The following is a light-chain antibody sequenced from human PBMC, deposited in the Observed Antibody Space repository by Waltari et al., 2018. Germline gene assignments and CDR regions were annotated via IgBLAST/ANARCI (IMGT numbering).Light chain of an antibody. Sequence: QSVLTQPPSVSAAPGQKVTTTCSGTGSTIGNTFVPWYQQLPGTAPKLLIYDNNKRPSGIPDRFSGSKSGTSATLGITGLQTGDEADYYCGTWDTDLSVVFGGGTKLTVL. CDR2: DNN. CDR3: GTWDTDLSVV. CDR1: GSTIGNTF. J-gene: IGLJ2*01. V-gene: IGLV1-51*01.